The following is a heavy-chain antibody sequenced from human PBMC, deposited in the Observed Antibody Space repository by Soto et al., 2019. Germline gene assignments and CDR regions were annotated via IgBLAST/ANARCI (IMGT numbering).Heavy chain of an antibody. V-gene: IGHV1-3*04. Sequence: QVQLVQSGAEVKKPGASVKVSCNASGYVFTSYAMHWVRQAPGQGLEWMGRINTGNGNTKYSQKLQGRVTITGDTPASSAYMELSMLTPEDTAVYYCASGYSSSSNWWGQGTLVTVSS. D-gene: IGHD6-6*01. J-gene: IGHJ4*02. CDR2: INTGNGNT. CDR3: ASGYSSSSNW. CDR1: GYVFTSYA.